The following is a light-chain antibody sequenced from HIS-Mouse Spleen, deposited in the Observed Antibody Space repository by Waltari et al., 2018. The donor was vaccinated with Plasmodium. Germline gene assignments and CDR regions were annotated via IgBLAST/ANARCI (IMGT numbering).Light chain of an antibody. CDR1: QGISCY. V-gene: IGKV1D-8*02. CDR3: QQYYSFPFT. J-gene: IGKJ3*01. CDR2: AAS. Sequence: AIWMTQSPSLLSASTGDRVTISCRMSQGISCYLAWYQQKPGKAPELLIYAASTLQSGVPSRVSGSGSGTDFTLTSRCLQSEDFATYYCQQYYSFPFTFGPGTKVDIK.